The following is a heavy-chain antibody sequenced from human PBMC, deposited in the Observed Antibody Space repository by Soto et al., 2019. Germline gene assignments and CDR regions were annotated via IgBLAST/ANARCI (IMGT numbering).Heavy chain of an antibody. V-gene: IGHV4-4*07. J-gene: IGHJ5*02. CDR2: VSSTGSS. CDR1: GGSISNYY. CDR3: ARGVPEAGNDWFDP. Sequence: PSETLSLTCTVSGGSISNYYWSWIRQSAEKRLEWIGRVSSTGSSYDNPSLKSRVTISVDTSKNQVSLNLTAETAADTAVYYCARGVPEAGNDWFDPWGQATLVTVSS. D-gene: IGHD6-19*01.